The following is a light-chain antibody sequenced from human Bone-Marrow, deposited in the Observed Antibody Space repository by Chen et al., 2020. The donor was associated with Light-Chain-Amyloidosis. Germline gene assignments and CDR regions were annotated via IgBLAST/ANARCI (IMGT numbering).Light chain of an antibody. Sequence: SYELTQPPSVSVSPGQTARITRPGDDLPTKYAYCYQQKPGQAPVLVIHRDTERPSGISERFSGSSSGTTATLTISGVQAEDEADYHCQSADSSGTYEVIFGGGTKLTVL. V-gene: IGLV3-25*03. J-gene: IGLJ2*01. CDR1: DLPTKY. CDR2: RDT. CDR3: QSADSSGTYEVI.